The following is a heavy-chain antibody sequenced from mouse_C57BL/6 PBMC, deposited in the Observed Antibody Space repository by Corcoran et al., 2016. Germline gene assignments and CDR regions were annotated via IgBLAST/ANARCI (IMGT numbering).Heavy chain of an antibody. D-gene: IGHD2-3*01. J-gene: IGHJ4*01. CDR3: AKRGHDGYYAMDY. V-gene: IGHV3-6*01. CDR2: ISYDGSN. CDR1: GYSITSGYY. Sequence: DVQLQESGPGLVKPSQSLSLTCSVTGYSITSGYYWNWIRQFPGNKMELMGYISYDGSNNYNPSLKNRISITRDTSKNQFFLKLNSVTTEDTATYYCAKRGHDGYYAMDYWGQGTSVTVSS.